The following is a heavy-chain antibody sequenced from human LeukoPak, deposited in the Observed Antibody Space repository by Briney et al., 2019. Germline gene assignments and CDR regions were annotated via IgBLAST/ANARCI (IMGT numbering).Heavy chain of an antibody. Sequence: ASVKVSYKASGYTITGYYMHSVRQAPGQGLEWMGWINPNSGGTNYAQKFQGRVTMTRDTSISTAYMELSRLRSDDTAVYYCARGRSYYGSGSYAFDYWGQGTLVTVSS. CDR2: INPNSGGT. D-gene: IGHD3-10*01. CDR3: ARGRSYYGSGSYAFDY. CDR1: GYTITGYY. J-gene: IGHJ4*02. V-gene: IGHV1-2*02.